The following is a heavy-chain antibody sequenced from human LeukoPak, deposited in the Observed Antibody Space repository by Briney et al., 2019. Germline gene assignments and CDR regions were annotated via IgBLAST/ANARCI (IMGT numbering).Heavy chain of an antibody. D-gene: IGHD6-19*01. CDR3: AIDSSGWYTQYYYYGMDV. CDR1: GGTFSSYA. Sequence: VKVSCKASGGTFSSYAISWVRQAPGQGLEWMGGIIPIFGTANYAQKLQGRVTITADESTSTAYMELSSLRSEDTAVYYCAIDSSGWYTQYYYYGMDVWGQGTTVTVSS. CDR2: IIPIFGTA. J-gene: IGHJ6*02. V-gene: IGHV1-69*13.